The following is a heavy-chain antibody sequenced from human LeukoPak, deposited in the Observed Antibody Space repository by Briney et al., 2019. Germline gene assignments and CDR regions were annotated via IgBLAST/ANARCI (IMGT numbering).Heavy chain of an antibody. Sequence: SVKVSCKASGGTFSSYAISWVRQAPGQGLEWMGGIIPIFGTANYAQKFQGRVTITADESTSTAYMELSSLRSEDTAVYYCAGERDLNTYCGGECYSLFDYWGQGTLVTVSS. CDR3: AGERDLNTYCGGECYSLFDY. CDR1: GGTFSSYA. J-gene: IGHJ4*02. CDR2: IIPIFGTA. V-gene: IGHV1-69*13. D-gene: IGHD2-21*01.